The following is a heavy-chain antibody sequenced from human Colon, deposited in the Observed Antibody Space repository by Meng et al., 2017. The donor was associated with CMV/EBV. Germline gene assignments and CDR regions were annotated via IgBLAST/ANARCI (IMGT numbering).Heavy chain of an antibody. V-gene: IGHV3-74*01. J-gene: IGHJ4*02. Sequence: GGLLRPSCAALVSTFSSYWLYWVRQTPGKGLVYISRIDGDGGNTDYADSVKGRFTISRDNAKNTLYLQMSSLTAEGTAVYYCARQLVTDFWNAIDYWGRGTLVTVSS. CDR1: VSTFSSYW. D-gene: IGHD3-3*01. CDR3: ARQLVTDFWNAIDY. CDR2: IDGDGGNT.